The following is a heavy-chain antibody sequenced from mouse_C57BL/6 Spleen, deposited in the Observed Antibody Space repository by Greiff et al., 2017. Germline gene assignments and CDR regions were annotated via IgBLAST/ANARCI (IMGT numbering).Heavy chain of an antibody. Sequence: QVQLQQPGAELVMPGASVKLSCKASGYTFTSYWMHWVKQRPGQGLEWIGEIDPSDSYTNYNQKFKGKSTLTVDKSSSTAYMQLSSLTSEDSAVYYCARGYLYWYFEVWGTGTTVTVSS. CDR2: IDPSDSYT. V-gene: IGHV1-69*01. D-gene: IGHD2-2*01. J-gene: IGHJ1*03. CDR3: ARGYLYWYFEV. CDR1: GYTFTSYW.